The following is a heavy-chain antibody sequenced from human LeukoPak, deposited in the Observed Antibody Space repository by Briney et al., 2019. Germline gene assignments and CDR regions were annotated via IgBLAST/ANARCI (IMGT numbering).Heavy chain of an antibody. D-gene: IGHD3-3*01. Sequence: GASVKVSCKASGYTFTSYDFNWVRQATGQRPEWMGWMSPNSGDTGYAQKFQDRVTMTRNTSISTAYMELSSLRSEDTAVYYCATAASAQYYDFWSGYYTRRRGRPYDYWGQGTLVTVSS. V-gene: IGHV1-8*01. CDR2: MSPNSGDT. CDR3: ATAASAQYYDFWSGYYTRRRGRPYDY. J-gene: IGHJ4*02. CDR1: GYTFTSYD.